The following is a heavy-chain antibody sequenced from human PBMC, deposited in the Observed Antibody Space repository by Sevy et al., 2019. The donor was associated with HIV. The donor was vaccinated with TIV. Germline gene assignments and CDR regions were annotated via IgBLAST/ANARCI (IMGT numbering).Heavy chain of an antibody. D-gene: IGHD2-2*01. V-gene: IGHV3-7*03. J-gene: IGHJ6*02. CDR2: IKRDGSEK. CDR1: GFTFSNYW. CDR3: GRDCSSANCLWGMDV. Sequence: GGSLRLSCAASGFTFSNYWMSWVRQAPGKGLEWVAKIKRDGSEKYYVASVKGLFTTSRDNAKTSLYLQMNSLRVEDTAMYYCGRDCSSANCLWGMDVWGQGTMVTVSS.